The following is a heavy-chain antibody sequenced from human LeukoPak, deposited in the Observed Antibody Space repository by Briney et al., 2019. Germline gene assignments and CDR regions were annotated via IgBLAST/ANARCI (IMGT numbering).Heavy chain of an antibody. D-gene: IGHD6-13*01. CDR3: GRVIAGAIDY. CDR1: GFTFNGHS. CDR2: INLDGSER. Sequence: PGGTLRLSCAASGFTFNGHSMTWVRRAPGKGLEWVANINLDGSERFYVNFVKGRFTISRDNADNSMYLQMSSLRAEDTAVYYCGRVIAGAIDYWGQGTLVTVSS. V-gene: IGHV3-7*01. J-gene: IGHJ4*02.